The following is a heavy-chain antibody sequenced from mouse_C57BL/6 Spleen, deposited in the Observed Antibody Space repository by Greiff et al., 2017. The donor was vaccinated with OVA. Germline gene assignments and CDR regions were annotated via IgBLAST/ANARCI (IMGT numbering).Heavy chain of an antibody. CDR3: TRNYDGNYYAMDY. V-gene: IGHV5-9-1*02. D-gene: IGHD2-3*01. CDR2: ISSGGDYI. J-gene: IGHJ4*01. Sequence: EVHLVESGEGLVKPGGSLKLSCAASGFTFSSYAMSWVRQTPEKRLEWVAYISSGGDYIYYADTVKGRFTISRDNARNTLYLQMSSLKSEDTAMYYCTRNYDGNYYAMDYWGQGTSVTVSS. CDR1: GFTFSSYA.